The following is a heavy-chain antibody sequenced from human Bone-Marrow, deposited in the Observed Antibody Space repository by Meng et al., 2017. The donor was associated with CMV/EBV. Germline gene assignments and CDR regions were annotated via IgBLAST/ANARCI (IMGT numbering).Heavy chain of an antibody. CDR1: GYSFTSYW. Sequence: KVSCKGSGYSFTSYWIGWERQMPGKGLEWMGIIYPGDSDTRYSPSFQGQVTISADKSISTAYLQWSSLKASDTAMYHCARQNPPPNCSSTSCRYKYSDYWGQGTLVTVSS. CDR3: ARQNPPPNCSSTSCRYKYSDY. J-gene: IGHJ4*02. V-gene: IGHV5-51*01. CDR2: IYPGDSDT. D-gene: IGHD2-2*01.